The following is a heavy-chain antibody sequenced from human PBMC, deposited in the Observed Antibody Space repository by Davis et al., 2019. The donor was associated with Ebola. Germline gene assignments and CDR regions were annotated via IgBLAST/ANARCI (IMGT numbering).Heavy chain of an antibody. J-gene: IGHJ6*02. V-gene: IGHV1-46*03. CDR2: INPSGGST. Sequence: ASVKVSCKASGYTFTSYYMHWVRQAPGQGLEWMGIINPSGGSTSYAQKFQGRVTMTRDTSTSTVYMELSSLRSEDTAVYYCARSLYCSGGSCYIGYYYGMDVWGQGTTVTVSS. CDR3: ARSLYCSGGSCYIGYYYGMDV. CDR1: GYTFTSYY. D-gene: IGHD2-15*01.